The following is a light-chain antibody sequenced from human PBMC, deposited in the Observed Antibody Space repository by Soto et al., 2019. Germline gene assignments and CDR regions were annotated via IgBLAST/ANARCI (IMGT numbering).Light chain of an antibody. CDR3: MQGTHWPPA. Sequence: DVGMTQSPLSLPVTLGQPASISCRSSQSLIYSVGNTCLNWFHQRPGQSTRRLIYKVSNWDSGDRDRFSARGSGTDFTLKISRVETEDVGIYFCMQGTHWPPAFGQGTRLEIK. CDR1: QSLIYSVGNTC. V-gene: IGKV2D-30*01. J-gene: IGKJ5*01. CDR2: KVS.